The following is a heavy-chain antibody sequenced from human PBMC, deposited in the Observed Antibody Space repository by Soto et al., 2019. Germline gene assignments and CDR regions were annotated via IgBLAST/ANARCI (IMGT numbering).Heavy chain of an antibody. J-gene: IGHJ5*02. CDR1: GFTFSSYA. CDR2: ISGSGGST. Sequence: PGGSLRLSCAASGFTFSSYAMSWVRQAPGKGLEWVSAISGSGGSTYYADSVKGRFTISRDNSKNTLYLQMNSLRAEDTAVYYCANHKPDTYYYDSSGYPTGFDPWGQGTLVTVSS. D-gene: IGHD3-22*01. V-gene: IGHV3-23*01. CDR3: ANHKPDTYYYDSSGYPTGFDP.